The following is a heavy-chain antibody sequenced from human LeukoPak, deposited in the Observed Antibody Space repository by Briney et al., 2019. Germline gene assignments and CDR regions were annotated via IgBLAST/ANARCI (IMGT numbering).Heavy chain of an antibody. CDR3: VRRTTVQLDS. V-gene: IGHV4-4*07. CDR2: IYASGST. D-gene: IGHD4-17*01. CDR1: GSSISGYW. J-gene: IGHJ4*02. Sequence: PSETLSLTCTVSGSSISGYWWSWIRQTAGKGLEWIGRIYASGSTNYNPSLKSRVTMSVDNSNKQFSLKVTSVTATDTAIYYCVRRTTVQLDSWGQGTLVTISS.